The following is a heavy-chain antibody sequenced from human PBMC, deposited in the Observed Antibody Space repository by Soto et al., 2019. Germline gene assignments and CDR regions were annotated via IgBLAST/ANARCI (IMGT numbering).Heavy chain of an antibody. CDR3: ARDYYGSGSYPSD. V-gene: IGHV3-33*08. CDR2: IWYDGSNK. D-gene: IGHD3-10*01. Sequence: PGGSLRLSCAASGFTFSDHYMDWVRQAPGKGLEWVAVIWYDGSNKYYADSVKGRFTISRDNSKNTLYLQMNSLRAEDTAVYYCARDYYGSGSYPSDWGQGTLVTVSS. CDR1: GFTFSDHY. J-gene: IGHJ4*02.